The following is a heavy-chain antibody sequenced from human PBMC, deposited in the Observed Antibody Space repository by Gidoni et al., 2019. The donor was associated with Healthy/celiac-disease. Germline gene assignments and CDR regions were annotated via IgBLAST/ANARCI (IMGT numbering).Heavy chain of an antibody. CDR3: ARERHYYDSSGYLDY. CDR2: ISYDGSNK. V-gene: IGHV3-30-3*01. CDR1: GFTFSSYA. D-gene: IGHD3-22*01. J-gene: IGHJ4*02. Sequence: QVQLVESGGGVVQPGRSLRLPCAASGFTFSSYAMPWVRQAPGKGLEWVAVISYDGSNKYYADSVKGRFTISRDNSKNTLYLQMNSLRAEDTAVYYCARERHYYDSSGYLDYWGQGTLVTVSS.